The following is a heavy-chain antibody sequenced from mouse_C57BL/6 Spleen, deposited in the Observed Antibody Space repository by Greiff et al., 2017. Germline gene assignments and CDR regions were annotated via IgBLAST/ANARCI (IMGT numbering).Heavy chain of an antibody. CDR1: GFSLTSYG. CDR2: IWSGGST. J-gene: IGHJ1*03. D-gene: IGHD1-1*01. V-gene: IGHV2-2*01. CDR3: GSITTGIVDWYFDV. Sequence: VQLQQSGPGLVQPSQSLSITCTVSGFSLTSYGVHWVRQSPGKGLEWLGVIWSGGSTDYNAAFISRLSISKDNSKSQVFFKMNSLQADDTAIYYCGSITTGIVDWYFDVWGTGTTVTVSS.